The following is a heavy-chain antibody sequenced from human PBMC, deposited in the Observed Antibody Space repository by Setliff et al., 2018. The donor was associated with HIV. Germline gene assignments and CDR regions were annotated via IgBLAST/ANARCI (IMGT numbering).Heavy chain of an antibody. CDR3: ARP. V-gene: IGHV3-48*01. Sequence: PGESLKISCVGSGFTFSSYSMNWLRQAPGKGLQWVSYISSGATIFSRETIYYADSVKGRFTVSRDNSKSTMYVQMNSLRPEDTAIYYCARPWGKGTTVTVSS. CDR2: ISSGATIFSRETI. J-gene: IGHJ6*04. CDR1: GFTFSSYS.